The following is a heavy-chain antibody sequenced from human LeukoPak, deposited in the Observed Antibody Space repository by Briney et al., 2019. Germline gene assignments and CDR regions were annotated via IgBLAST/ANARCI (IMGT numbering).Heavy chain of an antibody. CDR1: GGSISSYY. J-gene: IGHJ4*02. Sequence: PSETLSLTCTVSGGSISSYYWSWIRQPPGKGLEWIGYIYYSGSTNYNPSLKSRVTISVDTSKNQFSLKLSSVTAADTAVYYCARTTVTTHPFDYWGQGTLVTVSS. V-gene: IGHV4-59*01. D-gene: IGHD4-17*01. CDR3: ARTTVTTHPFDY. CDR2: IYYSGST.